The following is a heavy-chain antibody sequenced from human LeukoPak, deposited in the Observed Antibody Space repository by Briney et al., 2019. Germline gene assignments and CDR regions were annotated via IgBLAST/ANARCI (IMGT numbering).Heavy chain of an antibody. CDR2: ISGSGANT. V-gene: IGHV3-23*01. CDR3: ARGGIQVSGIDEFDY. Sequence: AGSLRLSCVASGFTFNNYAVNWVRQAPGKGLEWLSAISGSGANTYSADSLKGRFTISRDNSKNTVHLQMNSLRAEDTAVYYCARGGIQVSGIDEFDYWGQGTLVTVSS. J-gene: IGHJ4*02. CDR1: GFTFNNYA. D-gene: IGHD6-19*01.